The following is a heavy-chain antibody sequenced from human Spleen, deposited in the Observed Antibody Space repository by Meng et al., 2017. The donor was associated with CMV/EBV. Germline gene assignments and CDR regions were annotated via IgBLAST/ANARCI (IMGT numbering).Heavy chain of an antibody. Sequence: VLAGVQLKHLGALGEVVWTDSGYSYTNHAMNWVRQAPGQGLEWRGWIHYPTGTPKYAQGLTGPLVFTLDTPVSTAYLQIRSLKAEDTAMYYCARGVVGATSGDYWGQGTLVTVSS. CDR3: ARGVVGATSGDY. V-gene: IGHV7-4-1*01. CDR1: GYSYTNHA. J-gene: IGHJ4*02. D-gene: IGHD1-26*01. CDR2: IHYPTGTP.